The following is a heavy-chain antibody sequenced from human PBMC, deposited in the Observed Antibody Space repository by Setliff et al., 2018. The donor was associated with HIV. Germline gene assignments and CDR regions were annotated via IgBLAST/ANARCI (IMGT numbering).Heavy chain of an antibody. CDR1: GGSFSGYY. J-gene: IGHJ4*02. CDR3: ARALGGSGWSIDY. V-gene: IGHV4-4*08. Sequence: SETLSLTCSVSGGSFSGYYWSWIRQPPGKGLEWIGYIYIYNSGSTNYNPSLTSRVTISIDTSKNQFSLKLSSVTAADTAVYYCARALGGSGWSIDYWGQGTLVTVSS. CDR2: IYIYNSGST. D-gene: IGHD6-19*01.